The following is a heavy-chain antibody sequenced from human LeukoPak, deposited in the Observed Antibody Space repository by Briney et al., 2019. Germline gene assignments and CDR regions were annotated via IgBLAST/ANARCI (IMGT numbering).Heavy chain of an antibody. Sequence: PSETLSLTCAVYGGSFSGYYWSWIRQPPGKGLEWIGEINHSGSTNYNPSLKSRVTISVDTSKNQFSLKLSSVTAADTAVYYCARRVTMVRGFSRAFDIWGQGTMVTVSS. V-gene: IGHV4-34*01. J-gene: IGHJ3*02. CDR1: GGSFSGYY. CDR2: INHSGST. D-gene: IGHD3-10*01. CDR3: ARRVTMVRGFSRAFDI.